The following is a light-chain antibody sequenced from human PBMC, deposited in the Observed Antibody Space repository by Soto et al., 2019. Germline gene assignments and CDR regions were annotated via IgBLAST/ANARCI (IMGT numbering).Light chain of an antibody. J-gene: IGKJ1*01. CDR2: GAS. V-gene: IGKV3-15*01. Sequence: EIELTQYPATLSVSTGERATLSCRASQSLGTNLAWFQQKPGQVPRLLIHGASTRATGIPARFSGSGSGTDFTLTISSLQSEDFAVYYCQQYNQWPRTFGQGTKVDIK. CDR1: QSLGTN. CDR3: QQYNQWPRT.